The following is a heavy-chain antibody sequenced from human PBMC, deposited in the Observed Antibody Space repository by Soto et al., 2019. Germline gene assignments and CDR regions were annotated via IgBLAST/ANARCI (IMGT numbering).Heavy chain of an antibody. CDR3: ARRTDDSGDPLDV. CDR1: GGSIDSAGYY. D-gene: IGHD4-17*01. Sequence: QAQLQESGPGLVKPSQTLSLTCTVSGGSIDSAGYYWSWIRQHTGKGLEWIGYIYYSGSTYYNQSLKSRALISIDTSKNQLSLKLTSVPAADPAVYYCARRTDDSGDPLDVWGQGTTVTVSS. V-gene: IGHV4-31*03. J-gene: IGHJ6*02. CDR2: IYYSGST.